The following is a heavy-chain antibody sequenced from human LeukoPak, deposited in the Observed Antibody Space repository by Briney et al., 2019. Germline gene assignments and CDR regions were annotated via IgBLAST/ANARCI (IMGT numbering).Heavy chain of an antibody. Sequence: GGSLRLSCSASRFSLSSYNMHWVRQAPGKGLEFVSGVNSDWGTTDYADSARDRFTISRDNSKNTLYLQMSSLRAEDTAIYYCVRGLYGLGWDYWGPGTLVTVSS. CDR3: VRGLYGLGWDY. CDR1: RFSLSSYN. V-gene: IGHV3-64D*06. D-gene: IGHD3-10*01. J-gene: IGHJ4*02. CDR2: VNSDWGTT.